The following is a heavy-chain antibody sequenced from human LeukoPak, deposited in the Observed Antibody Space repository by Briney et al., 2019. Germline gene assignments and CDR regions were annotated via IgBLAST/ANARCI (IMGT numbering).Heavy chain of an antibody. CDR2: INPSGGST. D-gene: IGHD5-24*01. J-gene: IGHJ3*02. Sequence: ASVKVSSKASGYTFTSYYMHWVRQAPGQGLEWMGIINPSGGSTNYAQKFQGRVTMTRDTSTSTVYMELSSLRSEDTAVYYCARRLATINAFDIWGQGTMVTVSS. CDR3: ARRLATINAFDI. CDR1: GYTFTSYY. V-gene: IGHV1-46*01.